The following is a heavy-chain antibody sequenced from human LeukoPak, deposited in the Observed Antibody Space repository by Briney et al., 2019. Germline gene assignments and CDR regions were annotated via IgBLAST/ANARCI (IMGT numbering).Heavy chain of an antibody. D-gene: IGHD1-1*01. CDR1: GGSFSGYY. J-gene: IGHJ4*02. CDR2: INHSGST. Sequence: SETLSLTCAVYGGSFSGYYWSWIRQPPGKGLEWIGEINHSGSTNYNPSLKSRVTISVGTSKNQFSLKLSSVTAADTAVYYCARGGKYRRLDYWGQGTLVTVSS. CDR3: ARGGKYRRLDY. V-gene: IGHV4-34*01.